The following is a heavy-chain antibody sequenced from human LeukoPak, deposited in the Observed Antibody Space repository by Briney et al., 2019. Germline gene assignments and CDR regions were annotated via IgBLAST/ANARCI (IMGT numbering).Heavy chain of an antibody. CDR2: MSGGGGSA. D-gene: IGHD3-22*01. CDR1: GFTFSSYA. J-gene: IGHJ4*02. Sequence: GGSLRLSCAASGFTFSSYAMSWVRQAPGKGLEWVSAMSGGGGSAYFADSLKGRFTISRDNSKNTLYVQMNSLRDEDTDVYYCAKSRARREGSSGSIDYWGQGTLVTVSS. CDR3: AKSRARREGSSGSIDY. V-gene: IGHV3-23*01.